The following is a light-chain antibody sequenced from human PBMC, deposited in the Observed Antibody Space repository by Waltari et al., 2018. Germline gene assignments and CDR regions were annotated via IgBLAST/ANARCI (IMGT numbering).Light chain of an antibody. CDR1: QSISSW. CDR3: QHYNSVPWT. CDR2: KAS. V-gene: IGKV1-5*01. Sequence: DIQMTQSPSSLSASVGDKVTITCQASQSISSWLAWYQQKPGKAPKPLTYKASSLEIGFPSRFSGSGSETDFTLTISILQPEDFETYYCQHYNSVPWTFGQGTKVEIK. J-gene: IGKJ1*01.